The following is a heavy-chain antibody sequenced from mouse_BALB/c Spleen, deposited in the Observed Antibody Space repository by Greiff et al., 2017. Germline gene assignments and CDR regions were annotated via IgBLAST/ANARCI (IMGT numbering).Heavy chain of an antibody. CDR1: GFSLTSYG. CDR2: IWAGGST. V-gene: IGHV2-9*02. Sequence: QVQLQQSGPGLVAPSQSLSITCTVSGFSLTSYGVHWVRQPPGKGLEWLGVIWAGGSTNYNSALMSRLSISKDNSKSQVFLKMNSLQTDDTAMYYCATPAYYGNYVAWFAYWGQGTLVTVSA. CDR3: ATPAYYGNYVAWFAY. D-gene: IGHD2-10*01. J-gene: IGHJ3*01.